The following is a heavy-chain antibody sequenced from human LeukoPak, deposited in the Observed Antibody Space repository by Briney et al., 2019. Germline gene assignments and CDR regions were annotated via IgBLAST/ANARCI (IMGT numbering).Heavy chain of an antibody. CDR2: INPNSGDT. Sequence: ASVKVSCKASGYTFTGYYMHWVRQAPGQGLEWMGWINPNSGDTNYAQKFQGRVTMTRDTSISTAYMELSRLRSDDTAVYYCARVVVRDANNYKDYWGQGTLVTVSS. V-gene: IGHV1-2*02. D-gene: IGHD5-24*01. CDR3: ARVVVRDANNYKDY. CDR1: GYTFTGYY. J-gene: IGHJ4*02.